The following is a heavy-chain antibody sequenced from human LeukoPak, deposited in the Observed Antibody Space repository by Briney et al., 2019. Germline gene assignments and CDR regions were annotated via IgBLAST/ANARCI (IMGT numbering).Heavy chain of an antibody. CDR1: GFTFSSYE. V-gene: IGHV3-48*03. D-gene: IGHD3-9*01. Sequence: PGGSLRLSCAASGFTFSSYEMNWVRQAPGKGLEWVSYISSSGSTIYYADSVKGRFTISRDNAKNSLYLQMNSLRAEDTAVYYCARDGRGYDILTGYYNLPFDYWGQGTLVIVPP. CDR3: ARDGRGYDILTGYYNLPFDY. CDR2: ISSSGSTI. J-gene: IGHJ4*02.